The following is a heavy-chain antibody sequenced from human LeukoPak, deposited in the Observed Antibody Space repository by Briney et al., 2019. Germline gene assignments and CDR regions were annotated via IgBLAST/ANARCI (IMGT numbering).Heavy chain of an antibody. CDR2: INPNSGGT. D-gene: IGHD5-12*01. CDR3: ARDRATSHYDY. J-gene: IGHJ4*02. Sequence: RASVKVSCKASGYTFTAYYMHWVRQAPGQGLEWMGWINPNSGGTNYAQKFQGRVTMTRDTSISTAYMELSRLRSDDTAVYYCARDRATSHYDYWGQGTLVTVSS. V-gene: IGHV1-2*02. CDR1: GYTFTAYY.